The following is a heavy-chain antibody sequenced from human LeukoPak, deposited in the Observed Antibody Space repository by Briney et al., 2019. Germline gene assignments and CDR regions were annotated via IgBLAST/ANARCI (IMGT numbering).Heavy chain of an antibody. D-gene: IGHD3-10*01. CDR3: AKGKGGSGSYLHY. V-gene: IGHV3-43*01. CDR2: ISWDGGST. Sequence: GGSLRLSCAASGFTFDDYTMHWVRQAPGKGLEWVSLISWDGGSTYYADSVKGRFTISRDNSKNSLYLQMNSLRTEDTALYYCAKGKGGSGSYLHYWGQGTLVTVSS. J-gene: IGHJ4*02. CDR1: GFTFDDYT.